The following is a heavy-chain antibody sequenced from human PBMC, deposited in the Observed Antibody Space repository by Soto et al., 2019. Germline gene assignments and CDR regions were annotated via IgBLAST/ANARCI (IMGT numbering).Heavy chain of an antibody. CDR2: ISAYNGNT. J-gene: IGHJ6*02. D-gene: IGHD6-13*01. CDR1: GYTFTSYG. CDR3: AIVNAGEGGSSWYPYYYYGMDV. V-gene: IGHV1-18*01. Sequence: QVQLVQSGAEVKKPVASVKVSCKASGYTFTSYGISWVRQAPGQGLEWMGWISAYNGNTNYAQKLQGRVTMNTDTSTSTVYMELRRLRSDDTAVYYCAIVNAGEGGSSWYPYYYYGMDVWGQGTTFTVSS.